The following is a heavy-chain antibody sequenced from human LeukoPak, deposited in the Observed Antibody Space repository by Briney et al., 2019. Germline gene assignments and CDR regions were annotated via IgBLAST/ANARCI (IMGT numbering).Heavy chain of an antibody. CDR3: AREYYDFWSGYSAAFDY. D-gene: IGHD3-3*01. J-gene: IGHJ4*02. V-gene: IGHV1-18*01. CDR1: GYTFTSYG. Sequence: GASVKVSCKASGYTFTSYGISWVRQAPGQGLEWMGWISAYNGNTNYAQKLQGRVTMTTDTSTSTAYMELRSLRSDDTAVYYCAREYYDFWSGYSAAFDYWGQGTLVTVSS. CDR2: ISAYNGNT.